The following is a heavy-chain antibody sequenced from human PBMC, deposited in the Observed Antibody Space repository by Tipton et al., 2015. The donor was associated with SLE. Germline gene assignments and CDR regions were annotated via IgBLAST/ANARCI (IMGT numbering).Heavy chain of an antibody. J-gene: IGHJ2*01. V-gene: IGHV3-23*01. D-gene: IGHD5-12*01. CDR2: MSGNSDSS. CDR1: GFTFSSFA. Sequence: SLRLSCAASGFTFSSFAMSWVRQAPGKGLEWVSSMSGNSDSSYYADSVKGRFTISRDNSKNTLDLQLKSLRVEDAAIYYCARIIYSGYQNWYFDLWGRGTLLTVSS. CDR3: ARIIYSGYQNWYFDL.